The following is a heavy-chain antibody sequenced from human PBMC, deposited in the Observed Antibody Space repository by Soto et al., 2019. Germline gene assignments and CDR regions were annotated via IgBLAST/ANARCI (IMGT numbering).Heavy chain of an antibody. CDR1: GYTFSNYD. Sequence: QVQLVQSGAELKKPGASVKVSCKASGYTFSNYDMNWVRQATGQGPEWIGWVNPNNGDTGYAQKLQGRVTLTTDISTTTAYMELTRLRSEDTAIYYFAKVARKGSAIDFDYWGQGTLITVSS. CDR2: VNPNNGDT. J-gene: IGHJ4*02. V-gene: IGHV1-8*01. D-gene: IGHD3-10*01. CDR3: AKVARKGSAIDFDY.